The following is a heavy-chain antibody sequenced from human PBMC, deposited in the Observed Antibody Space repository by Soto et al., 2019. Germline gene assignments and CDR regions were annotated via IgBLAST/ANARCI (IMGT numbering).Heavy chain of an antibody. D-gene: IGHD4-17*01. V-gene: IGHV4-38-2*01. Sequence: PSETLSLTCVVSGYSLSSGYYWGLIRQPPGKGLACIGSIYNSGSTYYNPSLKSRVNISVDTSKKQCALKLSFVTTADTAVHYCARHGQVYGDYELDAFDIWGQGTMVT. J-gene: IGHJ3*02. CDR1: GYSLSSGYY. CDR3: ARHGQVYGDYELDAFDI. CDR2: IYNSGST.